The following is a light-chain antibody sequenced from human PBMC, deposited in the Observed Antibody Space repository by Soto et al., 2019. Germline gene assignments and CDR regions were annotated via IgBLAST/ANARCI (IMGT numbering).Light chain of an antibody. CDR2: EDN. CDR1: SGSIASNY. J-gene: IGLJ2*01. Sequence: FMLTQPHSVSESPGKTVTISCTRSSGSIASNYVQWYQQRPGSAPTTVIYEDNQRPSGVPHRFSGSIDSSSNSASLTISGLNTEDEADYYCQSYDSSNVVFGGGTKLTVL. V-gene: IGLV6-57*04. CDR3: QSYDSSNVV.